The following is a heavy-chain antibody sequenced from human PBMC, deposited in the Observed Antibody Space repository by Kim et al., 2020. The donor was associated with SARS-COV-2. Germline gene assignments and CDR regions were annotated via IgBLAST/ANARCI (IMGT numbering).Heavy chain of an antibody. V-gene: IGHV4-38-2*02. J-gene: IGHJ3*02. D-gene: IGHD3-10*01. CDR3: ARMITMVRGVIIAFDI. CDR2: IYHSGST. CDR1: GYSISSGYY. Sequence: SETLSLTCTVSGYSISSGYYWGWIRQPPGKGLEWIGSIYHSGSTYYNPSLKSRVTISVDTSKNQFSLKLSSVTAADTAVYYCARMITMVRGVIIAFDIWG.